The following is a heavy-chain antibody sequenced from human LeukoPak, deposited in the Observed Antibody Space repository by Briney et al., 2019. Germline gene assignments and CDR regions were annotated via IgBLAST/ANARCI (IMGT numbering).Heavy chain of an antibody. CDR3: AKDRGGDTIFGVVINFFDY. Sequence: GGSLRLSCAASGFTFSSYAMSWVRQAPGKGLEWVSAISGSGGSTYYADSVKGRFTISRDNSKNTLYLQMNSLRAEDTAVYYCAKDRGGDTIFGVVINFFDYWGQGTLVTVSS. CDR1: GFTFSSYA. CDR2: ISGSGGST. J-gene: IGHJ4*02. D-gene: IGHD3-3*01. V-gene: IGHV3-23*01.